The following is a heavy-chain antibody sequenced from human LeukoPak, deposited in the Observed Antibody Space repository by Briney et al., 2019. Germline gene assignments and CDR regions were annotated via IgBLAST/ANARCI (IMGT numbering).Heavy chain of an antibody. D-gene: IGHD2-15*01. CDR3: ATTRPCATPNCPTLGGTFDI. Sequence: GASVKVPCKASGYILTDYSIHWVRQAPGQGLEWMGWINPNSGATNSAQKFQGRVTMTRDTSTSLVYMELNRLRSDETSMFYCATTRPCATPNCPTLGGTFDIWGPGTLVTVSS. CDR2: INPNSGAT. J-gene: IGHJ3*02. V-gene: IGHV1-2*02. CDR1: GYILTDYS.